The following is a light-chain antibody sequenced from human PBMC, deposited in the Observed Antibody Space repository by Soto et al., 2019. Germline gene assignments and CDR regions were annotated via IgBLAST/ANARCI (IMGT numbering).Light chain of an antibody. CDR1: QTVSSTY. J-gene: IGKJ1*01. V-gene: IGKV3-20*01. Sequence: IVLTQSPGTLSLSPGETATLSCRASQTVSSTYLAWYQHKPGRAPRLLIDGASSSAAGIPDRFSGSGSGTDFTLTISRLEPEDLAVYYCQQYDYLVTFDQGTKVEIK. CDR2: GAS. CDR3: QQYDYLVT.